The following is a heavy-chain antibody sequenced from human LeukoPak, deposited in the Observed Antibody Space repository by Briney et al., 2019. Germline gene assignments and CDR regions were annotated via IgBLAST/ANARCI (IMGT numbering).Heavy chain of an antibody. CDR2: IDPSDSYT. CDR1: GYSFTSYW. CDR3: ARLSYYDILTGYYTSYFDY. J-gene: IGHJ4*02. D-gene: IGHD3-9*01. V-gene: IGHV5-10-1*01. Sequence: GESLKISCKGSGYSFTSYWISWVRQMPGKGLEWMGRIDPSDSYTNYSPSFQGHVTISADKSISTAYLQWSRLKASDTAMYYCARLSYYDILTGYYTSYFDYWGQGTLVTVSS.